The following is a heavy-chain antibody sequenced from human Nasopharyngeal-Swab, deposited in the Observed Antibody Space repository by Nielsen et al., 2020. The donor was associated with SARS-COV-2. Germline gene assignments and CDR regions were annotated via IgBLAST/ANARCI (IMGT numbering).Heavy chain of an antibody. D-gene: IGHD3-10*01. CDR3: AKTMVRGDSYYFLDV. V-gene: IGHV3-9*01. J-gene: IGHJ6*03. CDR2: ISWKSGNM. Sequence: GGSLRLSCAASGFSFDDYTMHWVRQAPGKGLEWVSGISWKSGNMGYADSVKGRFTISRDNAKNSVYLQMNSLRPEDAALYYCAKTMVRGDSYYFLDVWGKGTTVTVSS. CDR1: GFSFDDYT.